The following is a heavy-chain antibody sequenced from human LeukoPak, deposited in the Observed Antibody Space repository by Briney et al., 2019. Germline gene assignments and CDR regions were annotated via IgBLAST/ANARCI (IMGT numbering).Heavy chain of an antibody. V-gene: IGHV3-23*01. CDR1: GFTFSSYA. CDR3: AKDLSWVRTADY. CDR2: ISGSGGST. Sequence: PGGSLRLSCAASGFTFSSYAMSWVRQAPGKGLEWVSGISGSGGSTYYADSVKGRFTISRDNSKNTLYLQMNSLRAEDTAVYYCAKDLSWVRTADYWGQGTLVTVSS. D-gene: IGHD1-26*01. J-gene: IGHJ4*02.